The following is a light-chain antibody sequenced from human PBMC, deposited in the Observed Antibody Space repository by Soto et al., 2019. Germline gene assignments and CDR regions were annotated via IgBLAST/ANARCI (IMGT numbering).Light chain of an antibody. Sequence: QSALTQPPSVSGAPGQRVTISCTGSSSNIGAGYDVHWYQQLPGTAPKLLIYGNINRPSGVPDRFSGSKSGTSASLAITGLQAADEADYYCQSYDSSLVFGGGTKLTVL. V-gene: IGLV1-40*01. CDR1: SSNIGAGYD. J-gene: IGLJ2*01. CDR3: QSYDSSLV. CDR2: GNI.